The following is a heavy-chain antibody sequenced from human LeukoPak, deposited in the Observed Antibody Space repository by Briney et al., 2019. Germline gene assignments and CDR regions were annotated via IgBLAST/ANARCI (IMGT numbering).Heavy chain of an antibody. CDR3: ARQDNYYFDY. Sequence: SETLSLTCTGSGGSISSSTYYWGWIRQPPGKGLEWIGSIYYSGTTYYNPSLKSRVTISVDMSKNQFSLKLSSVTAADTAVYYCARQDNYYFDYWGQGILVNVSS. CDR1: GGSISSSTYY. CDR2: IYYSGTT. J-gene: IGHJ4*02. V-gene: IGHV4-39*01. D-gene: IGHD1-20*01.